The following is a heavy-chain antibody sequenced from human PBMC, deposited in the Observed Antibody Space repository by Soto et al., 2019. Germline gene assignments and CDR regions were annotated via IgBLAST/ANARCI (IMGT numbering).Heavy chain of an antibody. D-gene: IGHD6-19*01. J-gene: IGHJ4*02. CDR1: GGSCIGYY. CDR3: ARVMDKAVAVNYFAY. Sequence: SEILRLTYAVYGGSCIGYYCSCISQPTGKGLEWIGEINHSGSTNYNPSLKSRVTISVDTSKNQFSLKLSSVTAADTAVYYCARVMDKAVAVNYFAYWGQGTLVTVSS. V-gene: IGHV4-34*01. CDR2: INHSGST.